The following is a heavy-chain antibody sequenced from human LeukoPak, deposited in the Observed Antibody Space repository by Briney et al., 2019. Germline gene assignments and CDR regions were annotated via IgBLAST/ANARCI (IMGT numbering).Heavy chain of an antibody. D-gene: IGHD2-2*01. Sequence: ASVKVSCKASGYTFTGYYMHWVRQAPGQGLEWMGWINPNSGGTNYAQKFQGRVTMTRDTSISTAYMELSRLRSDDTAVYYCARSYIVVVPAAAGYWGQGTLVTVSS. J-gene: IGHJ4*02. CDR3: ARSYIVVVPAAAGY. CDR1: GYTFTGYY. CDR2: INPNSGGT. V-gene: IGHV1-2*02.